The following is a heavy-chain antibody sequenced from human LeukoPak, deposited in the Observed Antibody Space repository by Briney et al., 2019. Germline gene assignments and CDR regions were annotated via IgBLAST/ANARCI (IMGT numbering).Heavy chain of an antibody. CDR2: IFPSDSDT. V-gene: IGHV5-51*01. J-gene: IGHJ4*02. CDR3: ARLSSAGYDV. Sequence: GESLKISCKGSGYGFTSNWIAWVRQMPGKGLEYMGIIFPSDSDTTYSPSFEGQVTISVDKSIDTAYLQWRSLKASDNAMFYCARLSSAGYDVWGQGTLVTVSS. CDR1: GYGFTSNW. D-gene: IGHD5-12*01.